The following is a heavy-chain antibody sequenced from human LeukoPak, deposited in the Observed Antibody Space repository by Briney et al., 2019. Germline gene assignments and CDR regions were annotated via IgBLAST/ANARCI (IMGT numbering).Heavy chain of an antibody. Sequence: PGGSLRLSCAASGFTFNSYFMHWVRQAPGKGLEWLAIVSYDGDKKYYADSVKGRFTISRDNSKNTLYLQMNSLRAEDTAVYYCAKDTLVCSGSYCGYFDYWGQGTLVTVSS. CDR2: VSYDGDKK. CDR3: AKDTLVCSGSYCGYFDY. V-gene: IGHV3-30-3*01. CDR1: GFTFNSYF. D-gene: IGHD3-10*02. J-gene: IGHJ4*02.